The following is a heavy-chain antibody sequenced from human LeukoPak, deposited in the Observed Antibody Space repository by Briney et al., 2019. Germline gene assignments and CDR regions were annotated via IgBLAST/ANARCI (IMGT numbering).Heavy chain of an antibody. CDR3: ARASYGGNSAHDAFDI. D-gene: IGHD4-23*01. CDR1: GYTFTSYY. CDR2: INPSGGST. V-gene: IGHV1-46*01. Sequence: ASVKVSCKASGYTFTSYYMHWVRQAPGQGLEWMGIINPSGGSTSYAQKFRGRVTMTRDMSTSTVYMELSSLRSEDTAVYYCARASYGGNSAHDAFDIWGQGTMVTVSS. J-gene: IGHJ3*02.